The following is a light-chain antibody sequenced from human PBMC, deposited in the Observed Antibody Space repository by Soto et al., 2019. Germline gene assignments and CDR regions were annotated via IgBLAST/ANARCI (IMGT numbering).Light chain of an antibody. V-gene: IGLV2-14*03. CDR2: HVT. Sequence: QSALTQPASVSWSPGQSSTISCTGTSSDIGHYDYVSWYQQHPGKAPKLMIYHVTYRPSGVSNRYSGSKSGNSASLTISGLQADDEADYYCCSLTTSHTYVFGSGTKVTVL. J-gene: IGLJ1*01. CDR1: SSDIGHYDY. CDR3: CSLTTSHTYV.